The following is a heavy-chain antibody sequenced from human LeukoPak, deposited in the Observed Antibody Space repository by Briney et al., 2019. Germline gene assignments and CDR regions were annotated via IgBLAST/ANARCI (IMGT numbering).Heavy chain of an antibody. CDR1: GYTFTSYG. Sequence: ASVEVSCKASGYTFTSYGISWVRQAPGQGLEWMGWISAYNGNTNYAQKLQGRVTMTTDTSTSTAYMELRSLRSDDTAVYYCARRIGYSSSARPYYFDYWGQGTLVTVSS. CDR3: ARRIGYSSSARPYYFDY. D-gene: IGHD6-6*01. J-gene: IGHJ4*02. V-gene: IGHV1-18*01. CDR2: ISAYNGNT.